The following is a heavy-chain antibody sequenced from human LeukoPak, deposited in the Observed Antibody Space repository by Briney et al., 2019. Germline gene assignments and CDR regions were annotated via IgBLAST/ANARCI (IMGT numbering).Heavy chain of an antibody. CDR2: ISGSGDNT. CDR1: GFTSNTYA. CDR3: AREISGLVRAFDI. V-gene: IGHV3-23*01. J-gene: IGHJ3*02. Sequence: GGPLRLSCAASGFTSNTYAMSWVRQAPGKGLEWVSAISGSGDNTHYADSVKGRFTISRDNSKNTLYLQMNSLRAEDTAVYYCAREISGLVRAFDIWGQGTMVTVSS. D-gene: IGHD2-2*01.